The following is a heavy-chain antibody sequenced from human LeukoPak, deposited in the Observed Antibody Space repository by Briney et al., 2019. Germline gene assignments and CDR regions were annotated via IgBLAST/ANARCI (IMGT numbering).Heavy chain of an antibody. J-gene: IGHJ4*02. V-gene: IGHV1-2*04. CDR3: ATGEGVNWNYRLVPHDDY. CDR2: INPNSGGT. D-gene: IGHD1-7*01. Sequence: ASVKVSCKASGYTFTGYYMHWVRQAPGQGLECMGWINPNSGGTNYAQKFQGWVTMTRDTSISTAYMELSRLRSDDTAVYYCATGEGVNWNYRLVPHDDYWGQGTLVTVSS. CDR1: GYTFTGYY.